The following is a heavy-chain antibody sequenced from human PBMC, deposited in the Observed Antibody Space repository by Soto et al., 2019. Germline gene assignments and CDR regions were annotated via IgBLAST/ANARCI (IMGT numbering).Heavy chain of an antibody. J-gene: IGHJ4*02. D-gene: IGHD6-25*01. CDR1: GYNFVEYW. CDR3: GAGSFDH. Sequence: GESLKISCKASGYNFVEYWIGWVRQMPGKGLEWMGSVYPNDSDVKYSPSFQGQVTVSADKSINTAYLHWSSLKPSDSATYYCGAGSFDHWGQGTQVTVSS. V-gene: IGHV5-51*01. CDR2: VYPNDSDV.